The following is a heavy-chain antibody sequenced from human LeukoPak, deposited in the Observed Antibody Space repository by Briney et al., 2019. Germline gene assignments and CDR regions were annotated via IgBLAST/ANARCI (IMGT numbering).Heavy chain of an antibody. CDR3: ARENLPYCGGDCYSGYFQH. V-gene: IGHV1-46*01. J-gene: IGHJ1*01. Sequence: ASVKVSCKASGYTFTCYYMHWVRQAPGQGLEWMGIINPSGGSTSYAQKFQGRVTMTRDMSTSTVYMELSSLRSEDTAVYYCARENLPYCGGDCYSGYFQHWGQGTLVSVSP. D-gene: IGHD2-21*02. CDR2: INPSGGST. CDR1: GYTFTCYY.